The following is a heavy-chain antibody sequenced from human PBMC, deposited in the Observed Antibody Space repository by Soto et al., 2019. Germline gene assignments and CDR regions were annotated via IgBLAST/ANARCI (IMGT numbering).Heavy chain of an antibody. V-gene: IGHV3-30-3*01. Sequence: QVQLVESGGGEVQPGRSLRLSCAASGFTFSSYAMHWVRQAPGKGLEWVAVISYDGSNKYYADSVKGRFTISRDNSKNTLYLQMNCLRAEDTAVYYCAREELSTSCYDYWGQGTLVTVSS. CDR3: AREELSTSCYDY. J-gene: IGHJ4*02. CDR1: GFTFSSYA. CDR2: ISYDGSNK. D-gene: IGHD2-2*01.